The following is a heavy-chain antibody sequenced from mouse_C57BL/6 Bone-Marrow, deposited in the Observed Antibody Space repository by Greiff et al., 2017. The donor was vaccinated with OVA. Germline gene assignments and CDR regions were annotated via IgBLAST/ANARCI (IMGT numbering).Heavy chain of an antibody. CDR1: GFTFSSYG. V-gene: IGHV5-6*01. CDR2: ISSGGSYT. Sequence: EVQGVESGGDLVKPGGSLKLSCAASGFTFSSYGMSWVRQTPDQRLEWVATISSGGSYTYYPDSVKGRFTFSRDNAKNTLYLQLSSLKSEDTAMYYCARRNDYGRSLAYWGQGTTLTVSA. CDR3: ARRNDYGRSLAY. J-gene: IGHJ2*01. D-gene: IGHD1-1*01.